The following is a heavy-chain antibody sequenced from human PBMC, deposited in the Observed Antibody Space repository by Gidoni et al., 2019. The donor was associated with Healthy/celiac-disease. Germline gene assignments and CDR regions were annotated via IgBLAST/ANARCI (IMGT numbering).Heavy chain of an antibody. CDR3: ARASDILTRSLYYFDY. J-gene: IGHJ4*02. CDR1: GGSISSYD. Sequence: QVQLQESGPGLVKPSETLSLTCTVSGGSISSYDWSWIRQPPGKGLEWIGYIYYSGSTNYNPSLKSRVTISVDTSKNQFSLKLSSVTAADTAVYYCARASDILTRSLYYFDYWGQGTLVTVSS. V-gene: IGHV4-59*01. D-gene: IGHD3-9*01. CDR2: IYYSGST.